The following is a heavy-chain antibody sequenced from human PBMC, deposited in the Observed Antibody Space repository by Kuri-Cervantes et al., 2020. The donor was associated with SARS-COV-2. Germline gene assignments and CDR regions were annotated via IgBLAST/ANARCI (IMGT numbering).Heavy chain of an antibody. CDR3: ARRAAAAGINY. J-gene: IGHJ4*02. Sequence: GSLRLSCTVSGGSISSGDYYWSWIRQPPGKGLEWIGNIFYSGSTNYNPSLKSRVTMSVATSKNQFSLKLSSVTAADTAVYYCARRAAAAGINYWGQGTLVTVSS. CDR2: IFYSGST. CDR1: GGSISSGDYY. D-gene: IGHD6-13*01. V-gene: IGHV4-61*08.